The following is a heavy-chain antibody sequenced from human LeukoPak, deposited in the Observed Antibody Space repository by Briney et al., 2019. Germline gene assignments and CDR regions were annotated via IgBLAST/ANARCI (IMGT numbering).Heavy chain of an antibody. CDR1: GFTFSSYW. Sequence: GGSLRLSCAASGFTFSSYWMSWVRQAPGKGLEWVANIKQDGSEKYYVDSMKGRFTISRDNDKNSLFLQMTSQRAEDTAVYYCARVGGRYSPLGYWGQGTLVTVSS. V-gene: IGHV3-7*01. J-gene: IGHJ4*02. CDR3: ARVGGRYSPLGY. CDR2: IKQDGSEK. D-gene: IGHD3-16*02.